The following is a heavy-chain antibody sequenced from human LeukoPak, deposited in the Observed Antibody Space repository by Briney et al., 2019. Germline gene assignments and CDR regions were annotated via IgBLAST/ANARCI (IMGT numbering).Heavy chain of an antibody. CDR1: GYTFTSYY. J-gene: IGHJ5*02. D-gene: IGHD3-10*01. V-gene: IGHV1-2*02. Sequence: ASVKVSCKASGYTFTSYYINWVRQAPGQGLEWMGWIKPNSGGTRSAQKFQGRVTMTRDTSISTAYMELSSLRYDDTAVYYCATNILVRDIINWFDPWGQGTLVTVSS. CDR2: IKPNSGGT. CDR3: ATNILVRDIINWFDP.